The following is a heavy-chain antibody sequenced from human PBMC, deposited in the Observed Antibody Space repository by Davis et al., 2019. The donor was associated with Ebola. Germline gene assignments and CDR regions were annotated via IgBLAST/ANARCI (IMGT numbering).Heavy chain of an antibody. D-gene: IGHD2-2*01. V-gene: IGHV4-59*01. CDR1: GGSFSSYY. CDR2: IYYSGST. J-gene: IGHJ6*04. Sequence: GSLRLSCTVSGGSFSSYYWSWIRQPPGKGLEWIGYIYYSGSTNYNPSLKSRVTISVDTSKNQFSLKLSSVTAADTAVYYCARDSLVGYCISTSCYYYYYGMDVWGKGTTVTVSS. CDR3: ARDSLVGYCISTSCYYYYYGMDV.